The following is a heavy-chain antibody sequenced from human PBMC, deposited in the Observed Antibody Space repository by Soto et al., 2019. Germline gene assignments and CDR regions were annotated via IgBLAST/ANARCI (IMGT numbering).Heavy chain of an antibody. D-gene: IGHD2-2*01. CDR2: IIPISDTT. CDR3: ARSQGSSTSLEIYYYYYYGMDV. J-gene: IGHJ6*02. V-gene: IGHV1-69*01. CDR1: GGTFSSYA. Sequence: QVQLVQSGAEVKKPGFSVKVSCKASGGTFSSYAISWVRQAPGQGLEWMGGIIPISDTTNYAQKFQGRVTITADESTSTAYMGLSSLRSEDTAVYYCARSQGSSTSLEIYYYYYYGMDVWGQGTTVTVSS.